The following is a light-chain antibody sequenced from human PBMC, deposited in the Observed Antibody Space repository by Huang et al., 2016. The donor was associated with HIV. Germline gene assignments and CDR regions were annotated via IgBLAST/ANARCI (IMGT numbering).Light chain of an antibody. V-gene: IGKV1-NL1*01. CDR1: QDISIS. CDR2: DTS. Sequence: DIQMDQSPSSLSVSLGDRVTITCRATQDISISLAWFQKKHGSAPRLLLYDTSKLNTGVPSRFSGRGSGTSHTLTISGLQPEDSATYCCQQYYIPPRTCGPGTKLEI. CDR3: QQYYIPPRT. J-gene: IGKJ2*01.